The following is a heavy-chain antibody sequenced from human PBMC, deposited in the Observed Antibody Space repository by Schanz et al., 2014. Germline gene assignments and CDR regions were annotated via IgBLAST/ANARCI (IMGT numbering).Heavy chain of an antibody. CDR3: ARDRGTGIYWEGCDY. D-gene: IGHD1-26*01. CDR1: GFTFNNYG. Sequence: QVQLVESGGGVVRPGRSLRLSCAASGFTFNNYGMHWVRQAPGKGLEWVAVIWYDGTDRYYADSVKGRFTISRDNSKNSVYLQMSSLRADDTAVYYCARDRGTGIYWEGCDYWGQGTLVTVSS. CDR2: IWYDGTDR. J-gene: IGHJ4*02. V-gene: IGHV3-33*01.